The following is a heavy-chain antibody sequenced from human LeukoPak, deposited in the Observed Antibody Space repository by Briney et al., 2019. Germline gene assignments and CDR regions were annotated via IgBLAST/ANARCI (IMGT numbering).Heavy chain of an antibody. V-gene: IGHV3-74*01. CDR3: GPSSYGWFDP. Sequence: PGGSLRLSCAASGFTFSGYWMHWVRQAPGKGLVWVSRINSDGSSTSYADSVKGRFTISRDNAKNTLYLQMNSLRAEDTAVYYRGPSSYGWFDPWGQGTLVTVSS. D-gene: IGHD3-10*01. CDR2: INSDGSST. CDR1: GFTFSGYW. J-gene: IGHJ5*02.